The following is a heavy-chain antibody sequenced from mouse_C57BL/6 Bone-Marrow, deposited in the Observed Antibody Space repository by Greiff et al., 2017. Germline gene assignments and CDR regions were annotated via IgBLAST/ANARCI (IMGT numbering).Heavy chain of an antibody. Sequence: VQLQQSGPELVKPGASVKIPCKASGYTFTDYNMDWVKQSHGKSLEWIGDINPNNGGTIYNQKFKGKATLTVDKSSSTAYMELRSLTSEDTAVYYCARGGYGNYGAWCAYWGQGTLVTVSA. CDR1: GYTFTDYN. D-gene: IGHD2-1*01. CDR3: ARGGYGNYGAWCAY. CDR2: INPNNGGT. J-gene: IGHJ3*01. V-gene: IGHV1-18*01.